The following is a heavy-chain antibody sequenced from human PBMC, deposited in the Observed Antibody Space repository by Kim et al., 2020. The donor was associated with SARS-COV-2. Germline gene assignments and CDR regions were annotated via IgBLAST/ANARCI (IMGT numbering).Heavy chain of an antibody. D-gene: IGHD1-26*01. Sequence: SVKVSCKASGGTFSSDSISWVRQAPGQGLEWMGRIIPILGIAKNAQKFQGRVTITADTSTSTAYMDLSSLRSEDTAVYYCATGGATPYNWFDPWGQGTLVTVSS. J-gene: IGHJ5*02. V-gene: IGHV1-69*02. CDR3: ATGGATPYNWFDP. CDR2: IIPILGIA. CDR1: GGTFSSDS.